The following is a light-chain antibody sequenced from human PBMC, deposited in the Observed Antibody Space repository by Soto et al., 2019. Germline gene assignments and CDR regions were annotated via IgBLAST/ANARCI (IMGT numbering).Light chain of an antibody. CDR2: AAS. CDR3: QQYYSSPPWT. J-gene: IGKJ1*01. V-gene: IGKV1-8*01. CDR1: QGISSY. Sequence: AIRMTQSPSSFSASTGDRVTITCRASQGISSYLAWYQQKPGKAPKLLIYAASTLQSGVPSRFSGSGSGTDFTLTISCLQSEDFASYYCQQYYSSPPWTFGQGTKVEIK.